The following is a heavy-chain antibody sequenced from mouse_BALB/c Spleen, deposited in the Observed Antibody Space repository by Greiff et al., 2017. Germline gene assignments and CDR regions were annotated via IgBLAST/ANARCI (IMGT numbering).Heavy chain of an antibody. J-gene: IGHJ2*01. D-gene: IGHD2-1*01. CDR1: GYTFTSYW. CDR3: AEMVTRGY. CDR2: INPSNGRT. V-gene: IGHV1S81*02. Sequence: QVHVKQPGAELVKPGASVKLSCKASGYTFTSYWMHWVKQRPGQGLEWIGEINPSNGRTNYNEKFKSKATLTVDKSSSTAYMQLSSLTSEDSAVYYCAEMVTRGYWGQGTTLTVSS.